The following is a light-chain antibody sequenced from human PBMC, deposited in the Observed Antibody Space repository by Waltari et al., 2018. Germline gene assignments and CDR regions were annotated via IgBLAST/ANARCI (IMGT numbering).Light chain of an antibody. Sequence: ENGVTQSPGTLSLSPGERATLSCRTSQTLNSRDFAWYQHKPGQAPRLLIYGTSDRASGVPERFSGSGSGTDFTLTITRLEPEDFAVYYCQRSGGSFGPGTKVDVK. J-gene: IGKJ3*01. V-gene: IGKV3-20*01. CDR1: QTLNSRD. CDR2: GTS. CDR3: QRSGGS.